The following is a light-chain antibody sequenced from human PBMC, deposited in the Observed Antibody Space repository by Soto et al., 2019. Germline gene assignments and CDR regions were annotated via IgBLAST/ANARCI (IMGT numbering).Light chain of an antibody. Sequence: DIRMTQSPSAMSASVGDRVTITCRASQGISNYLVWFQQKPGKGPKRLISAASTLQSGVPSRFSGSGSGTEFTLQTSTLPPEDFAPYNCLQHNSSPPTSGGGTKVEIK. J-gene: IGKJ4*01. CDR3: LQHNSSPPT. CDR2: AAS. CDR1: QGISNY. V-gene: IGKV1-17*03.